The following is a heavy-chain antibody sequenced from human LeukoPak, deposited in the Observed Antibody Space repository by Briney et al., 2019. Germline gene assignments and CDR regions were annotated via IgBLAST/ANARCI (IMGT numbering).Heavy chain of an antibody. D-gene: IGHD2-15*01. Sequence: SETLSLTCTVSGGSISSGSYYWSWIRQPAGKGLEWIGRIYTSGSTNYNPSLKSRVTISVGTSKNQFSLKLSSVTAADTAVYYCARMSRYCSGGSCYSWYFDYWGQGTLVTVSS. CDR3: ARMSRYCSGGSCYSWYFDY. V-gene: IGHV4-61*02. J-gene: IGHJ4*02. CDR1: GGSISSGSYY. CDR2: IYTSGST.